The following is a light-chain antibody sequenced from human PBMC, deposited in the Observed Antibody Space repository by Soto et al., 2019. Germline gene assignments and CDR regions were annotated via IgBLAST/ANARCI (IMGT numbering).Light chain of an antibody. CDR1: QSVSSY. V-gene: IGKV3-11*01. Sequence: EIVLTQSPATLSLSPGERATLSCRASQSVSSYLAWYQQTPPEPLRLLIYDASNRATGIPARFSGSGSGTDFTLTISSLEPEDFAVYYCQQRSNWPLTFGGGTKVEIK. J-gene: IGKJ4*01. CDR2: DAS. CDR3: QQRSNWPLT.